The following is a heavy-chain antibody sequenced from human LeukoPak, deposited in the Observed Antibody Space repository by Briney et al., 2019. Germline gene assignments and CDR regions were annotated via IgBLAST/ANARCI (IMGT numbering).Heavy chain of an antibody. Sequence: GGYLRLSCAASGFTFSTAWMSWVRQAQGLGLEWVGRIKSKTAGGATDYDVPVKGRFTNSRDESNNTLYLQMNSLKTEDTAVYYCTKTYYDFWSGSTDGGLFDYWGQGTLVTVSS. V-gene: IGHV3-15*01. CDR3: TKTYYDFWSGSTDGGLFDY. J-gene: IGHJ4*02. CDR2: IKSKTAGGAT. CDR1: GFTFSTAW. D-gene: IGHD3-3*01.